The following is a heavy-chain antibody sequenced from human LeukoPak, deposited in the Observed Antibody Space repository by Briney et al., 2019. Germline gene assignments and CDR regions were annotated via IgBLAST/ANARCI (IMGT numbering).Heavy chain of an antibody. CDR1: GGSISSYY. CDR3: ARLAATVGFDY. J-gene: IGHJ4*02. Sequence: SETLSLTCTVSGGSISSYYWSWVRQPPGKGLEWIGHIYYSGSTNYNPSLKSRVTISVDTSKNQFSLKLSSVTAADTAVYYCARLAATVGFDYWGQGTLVTVSS. D-gene: IGHD6-25*01. V-gene: IGHV4-59*01. CDR2: IYYSGST.